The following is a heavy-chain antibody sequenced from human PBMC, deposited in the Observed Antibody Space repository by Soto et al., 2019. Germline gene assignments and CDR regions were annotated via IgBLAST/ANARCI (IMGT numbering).Heavy chain of an antibody. CDR3: ATMNGYFEY. J-gene: IGHJ4*02. Sequence: GGSLRLSCADSGFSFSSYSMSWVRQTPGKGLEWVAAITATGDRTYYADSVTGRFTISRDNSKKTHYLQMTSLRAEDTAMYYCATMNGYFEYWGQGTPVTVSS. CDR2: ITATGDRT. D-gene: IGHD3-22*01. V-gene: IGHV3-23*01. CDR1: GFSFSSYS.